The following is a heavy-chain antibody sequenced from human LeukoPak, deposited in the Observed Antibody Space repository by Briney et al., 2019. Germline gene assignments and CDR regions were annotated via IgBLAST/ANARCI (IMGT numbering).Heavy chain of an antibody. CDR2: INPSGGST. D-gene: IGHD5-12*01. J-gene: IGHJ4*02. CDR1: GYTFTSYY. Sequence: ASVKVSCKASGYTFTSYYLYWVRQAPGQGLEWMGVINPSGGSTTSAQKFQGRVTMTRDTSTSTVYMELRSLRSDDTAVYYCARDDALVATGSFDYWGQGTLVTVSS. V-gene: IGHV1-46*01. CDR3: ARDDALVATGSFDY.